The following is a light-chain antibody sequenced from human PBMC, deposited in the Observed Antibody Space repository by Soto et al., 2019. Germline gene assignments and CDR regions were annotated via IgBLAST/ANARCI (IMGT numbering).Light chain of an antibody. Sequence: QAVVTQPPSASGTPGQRVTISCSGSDSNIGNKYVYWYQQFPGTAPKLLMYRNSQRPSGVPDRFSASKSGTSASLAISDLRSEDEADYYCAAWDNNLIGPAFGGGTKVTV. CDR2: RNS. J-gene: IGLJ2*01. CDR1: DSNIGNKY. V-gene: IGLV1-47*01. CDR3: AAWDNNLIGPA.